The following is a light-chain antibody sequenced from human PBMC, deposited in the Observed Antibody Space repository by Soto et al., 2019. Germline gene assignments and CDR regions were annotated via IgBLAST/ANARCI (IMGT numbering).Light chain of an antibody. CDR2: DAS. V-gene: IGKV1-5*01. J-gene: IGKJ1*01. CDR3: QQYKSYSA. CDR1: RSISIW. Sequence: DIQMTQSHSTLFSSLGDGVTITCRASRSISIWLAWYQQKPGKAPKLLIYDASSLESGVPSRFSGSGSGTEFTLTISSLKPDDFATDYCQQYKSYSAFGQGTKVDNK.